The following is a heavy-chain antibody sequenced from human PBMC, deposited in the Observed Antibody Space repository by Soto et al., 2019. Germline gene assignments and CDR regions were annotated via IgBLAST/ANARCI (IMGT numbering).Heavy chain of an antibody. CDR1: GGTFSRYS. V-gene: IGHV1-69*13. Sequence: SVKVSCKASGGTFSRYSISWVLQAPGQGLKWMGGIIPIFGTANYAQKFQGRVTITADESTSTAYMELSSLRFEDTAVYYCARAIVGPTTTGWLDPWGQGTLVTVSS. D-gene: IGHD1-26*01. CDR2: IIPIFGTA. J-gene: IGHJ5*02. CDR3: ARAIVGPTTTGWLDP.